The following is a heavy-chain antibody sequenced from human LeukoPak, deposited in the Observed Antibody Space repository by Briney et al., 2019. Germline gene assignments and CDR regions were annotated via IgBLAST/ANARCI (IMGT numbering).Heavy chain of an antibody. D-gene: IGHD3-10*01. V-gene: IGHV4-59*08. CDR1: GGSISSDY. CDR2: IYNSGSN. CDR3: ATRGS. J-gene: IGHJ5*02. Sequence: SETLTLTCTVSGGSISSDYWQWIRQPPGKGLEWIGYIYNSGSNNYNPSLKSRVTISVDTSKNQFSLKLTSVTAADTAVYYCATRGSWGQGTLVTVSS.